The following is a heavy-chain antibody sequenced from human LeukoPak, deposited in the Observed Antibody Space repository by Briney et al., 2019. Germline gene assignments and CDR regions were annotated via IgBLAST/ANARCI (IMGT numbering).Heavy chain of an antibody. CDR3: ARRSGYSYYGMDV. CDR1: AFTFSTYT. Sequence: GGSLRLSCAASAFTFSTYTMFWVRQAPGKGLEWVSYISGGSTTMYYADSVKGRFTISRDNAKNSLFLQMNSLRAEDTAVYYCARRSGYSYYGMDVWGQGTTVTVSS. V-gene: IGHV3-48*01. CDR2: ISGGSTTM. J-gene: IGHJ6*02. D-gene: IGHD3-3*01.